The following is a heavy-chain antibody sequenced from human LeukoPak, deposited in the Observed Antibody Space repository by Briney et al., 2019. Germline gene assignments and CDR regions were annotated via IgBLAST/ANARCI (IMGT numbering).Heavy chain of an antibody. CDR2: INPSGGSI. D-gene: IGHD4-23*01. J-gene: IGHJ1*01. V-gene: IGHV1-46*01. Sequence: GASVKVSCKASGSTFTSNYMHWVRQAPGQGLEWMGIINPSGGSISYAQKFQGRVTMTRATSTSTVYMELSSLRSEDTAVYYCARGRTTVVTPGYFQYWGQGTLVIVSS. CDR3: ARGRTTVVTPGYFQY. CDR1: GSTFTSNY.